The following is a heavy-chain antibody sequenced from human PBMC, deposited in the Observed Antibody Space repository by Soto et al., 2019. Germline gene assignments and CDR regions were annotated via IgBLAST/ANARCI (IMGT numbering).Heavy chain of an antibody. Sequence: GGSLRLSCAASGFTFSSYDMHWVRQATGKGLEWVSAIGTAGDTYYPGSVKGRFTISRENAKNSLYLQMNSLRAEDTAVYYCARAFNSGSYYDDYFDYWGQGTLVTVSS. CDR3: ARAFNSGSYYDDYFDY. CDR1: GFTFSSYD. V-gene: IGHV3-13*01. J-gene: IGHJ4*02. D-gene: IGHD1-26*01. CDR2: IGTAGDT.